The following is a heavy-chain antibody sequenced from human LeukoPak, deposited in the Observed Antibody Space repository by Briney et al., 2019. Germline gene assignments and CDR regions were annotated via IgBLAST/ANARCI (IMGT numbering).Heavy chain of an antibody. Sequence: ASVKVSCKASGYTFTSYDINWVRQATGQGLEWVGWMNPNSGNTGYAQKFQGRVTMTRNTSISTAYMELSSLRSEDTAVYYCARVPSVLLWFGELSWFDPWGQGTLVTVSS. V-gene: IGHV1-8*01. CDR2: MNPNSGNT. CDR3: ARVPSVLLWFGELSWFDP. J-gene: IGHJ5*02. D-gene: IGHD3-10*01. CDR1: GYTFTSYD.